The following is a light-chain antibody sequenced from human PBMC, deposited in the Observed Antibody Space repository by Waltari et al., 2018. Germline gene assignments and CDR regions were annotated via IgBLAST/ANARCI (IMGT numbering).Light chain of an antibody. Sequence: DFQITQSPSSLSASVGDRVTITRRASQYISTYLNWYQQKPGKGPKLLIYAASTLQSGVPSRFSGSGSGTDFTFTISSLQLEDFATYYCQQSYDTPRTFGQGTKVEVK. CDR2: AAS. CDR3: QQSYDTPRT. V-gene: IGKV1-39*01. J-gene: IGKJ1*01. CDR1: QYISTY.